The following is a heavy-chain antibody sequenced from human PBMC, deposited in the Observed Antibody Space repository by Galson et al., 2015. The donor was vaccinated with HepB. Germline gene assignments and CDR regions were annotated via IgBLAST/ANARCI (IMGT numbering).Heavy chain of an antibody. D-gene: IGHD1-1*01. V-gene: IGHV3-30*03. CDR2: ISYDGSET. Sequence: SLRLSCAASGFIFSNSGMHWVRQAPGKGLEWVACISYDGSETYYAHSVKGRFTVSRDNSKKTLYLEMNNLRPDDTALYFCTSGKPPITLENTAGDYESWGQGTLVTVSS. J-gene: IGHJ4*02. CDR3: TSGKPPITLENTAGDYES. CDR1: GFIFSNSG.